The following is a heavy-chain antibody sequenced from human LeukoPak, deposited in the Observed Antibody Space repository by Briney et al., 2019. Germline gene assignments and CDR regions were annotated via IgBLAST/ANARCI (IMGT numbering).Heavy chain of an antibody. CDR3: ARDVGKGSGRLDY. CDR2: INHSGST. Sequence: PSETLSLTCAVYGGSFSGYYWSWIRQPPGKGLEWIGEINHSGSTNYNPSLKSRVAISVDTSKNQFSLKLSSVTAADTAVYYCARDVGKGSGRLDYWGQGTLVTVSS. V-gene: IGHV4-34*01. CDR1: GGSFSGYY. J-gene: IGHJ4*02. D-gene: IGHD6-19*01.